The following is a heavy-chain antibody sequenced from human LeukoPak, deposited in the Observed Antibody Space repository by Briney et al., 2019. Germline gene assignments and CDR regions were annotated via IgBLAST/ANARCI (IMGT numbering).Heavy chain of an antibody. CDR3: VRGIEGAAVAFDI. Sequence: QPGGSLRLSCAASGFTFNNYWMHWVRQAPGKGLVWVSRVNSDGGTTNYADSVKGRFTISRDNAKNTLYLQMTSLRVEDTAVYYCVRGIEGAAVAFDIWGQGAMVTVSS. D-gene: IGHD1-26*01. CDR2: VNSDGGTT. CDR1: GFTFNNYW. V-gene: IGHV3-74*01. J-gene: IGHJ3*02.